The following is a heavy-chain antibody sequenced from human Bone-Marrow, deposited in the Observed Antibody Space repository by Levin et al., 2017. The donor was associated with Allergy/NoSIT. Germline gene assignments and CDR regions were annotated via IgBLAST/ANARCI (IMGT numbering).Heavy chain of an antibody. CDR2: LSGRGETT. J-gene: IGHJ2*01. D-gene: IGHD3-16*01. CDR3: AKWVRGSDGGWFFDF. CDR1: GFTVSSYA. Sequence: GGSLRLSCAASGFTVSSYAMTWVRQAPGKGLEWISGLSGRGETTYYADSVKGRFTISRDNDKNTLFLQMNSLRTEDTALFYCAKWVRGSDGGWFFDFWGRGTLVTVSS. V-gene: IGHV3-23*01.